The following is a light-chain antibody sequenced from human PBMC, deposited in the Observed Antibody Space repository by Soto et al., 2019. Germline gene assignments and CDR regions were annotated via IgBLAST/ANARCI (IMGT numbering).Light chain of an antibody. J-gene: IGKJ1*01. V-gene: IGKV3-15*01. CDR1: QSVGSN. Sequence: EIVMTQSPATLSVSPGDRAALSCRASQSVGSNLAWYQQKPGQAPRLLIYGAYTRATCIPARFSGCVSGTEFTLTISSLQSEDFAIYFCQQYNNWPTDRTFGQGTKVEIK. CDR2: GAY. CDR3: QQYNNWPTDRT.